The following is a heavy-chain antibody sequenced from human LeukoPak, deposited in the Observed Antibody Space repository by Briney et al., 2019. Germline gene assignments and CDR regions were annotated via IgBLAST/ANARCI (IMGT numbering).Heavy chain of an antibody. CDR3: ARGSRQWLVRLDY. J-gene: IGHJ4*02. CDR1: GGTFSSYA. V-gene: IGHV1-69*05. D-gene: IGHD6-19*01. Sequence: SVKVSCKASGGTFSSYAISWVRQAPGQGLEWMGRIIPIFGTANYAQKFQGRVTITTDESTSTAYMELGSLGSEDTAVYYCARGSRQWLVRLDYWGQGTLVTVSS. CDR2: IIPIFGTA.